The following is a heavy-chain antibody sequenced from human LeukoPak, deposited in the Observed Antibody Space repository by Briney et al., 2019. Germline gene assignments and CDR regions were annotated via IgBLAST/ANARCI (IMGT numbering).Heavy chain of an antibody. CDR3: AREPAVPAAISWFDP. D-gene: IGHD2-2*01. CDR1: GYTFTSYD. J-gene: IGHJ5*02. Sequence: GASVKVSCKASGYTFTSYDINWVRQATGQGLEWMGWMNPNSGNIGYAQKFQGRVTMTRDTSISTAYMELSRLRSDDTAVYYCAREPAVPAAISWFDPWGQGTLVTVSS. V-gene: IGHV1-8*02. CDR2: MNPNSGNI.